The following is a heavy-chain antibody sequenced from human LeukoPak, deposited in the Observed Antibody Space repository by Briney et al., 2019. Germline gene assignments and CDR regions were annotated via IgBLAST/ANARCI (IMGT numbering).Heavy chain of an antibody. CDR2: INHSGFT. CDR3: ARSYCTSSNCPFDY. D-gene: IGHD2-2*01. J-gene: IGHJ4*02. Sequence: PSETLSLTCTVSGGSIKSHFWSWVRQPPGKGLEWIGEINHSGFTNYNPSFKSRLSISVDTSKNQFSLQLTSVTAADTALYYCARSYCTSSNCPFDYWGQGTQVTVSS. V-gene: IGHV4-34*01. CDR1: GGSIKSHF.